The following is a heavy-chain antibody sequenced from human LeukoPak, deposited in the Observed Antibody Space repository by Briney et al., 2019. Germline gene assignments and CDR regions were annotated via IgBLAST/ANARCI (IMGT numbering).Heavy chain of an antibody. CDR1: GGSISSGSYY. J-gene: IGHJ6*03. V-gene: IGHV4-61*02. Sequence: SQTLSLTCTVSGGSISSGSYYWSWIRQPAGKGLEWIGRIYTSGSTNYNPSLKSRVTISVDTSKNQFSLKLSSVTAADTAVYYCAKTGIAATGGYYYMDVWGKGTTVTVSS. CDR2: IYTSGST. CDR3: AKTGIAATGGYYYMDV. D-gene: IGHD6-13*01.